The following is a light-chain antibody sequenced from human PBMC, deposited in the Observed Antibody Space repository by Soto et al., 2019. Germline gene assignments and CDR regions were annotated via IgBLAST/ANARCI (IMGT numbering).Light chain of an antibody. V-gene: IGKV1-39*01. CDR3: QQTFRTPHT. J-gene: IGKJ2*01. CDR1: QTISSY. CDR2: SAS. Sequence: DIPMTQSPASLSASVGDRVTITCRASQTISSYLNWYQQKAGAAPKLLIYSASTLQSGVPSRFSGSGFGTDYTLTISSLQPADFAVYYCQQTFRTPHTFGQGTKLDI.